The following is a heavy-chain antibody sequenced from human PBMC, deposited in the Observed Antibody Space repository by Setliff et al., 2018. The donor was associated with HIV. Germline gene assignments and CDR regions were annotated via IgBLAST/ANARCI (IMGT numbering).Heavy chain of an antibody. Sequence: LSLTCTVSGGSISTYYWSWIRQPPGKGLEWIGSIYFTGSSDNNPSLKSRDTLSVDTSKHQFSLKLSSVTAADTAVYYCARVQMAYAAFDVWGQGTMVTVSS. CDR3: ARVQMAYAAFDV. J-gene: IGHJ3*01. D-gene: IGHD4-17*01. V-gene: IGHV4-59*01. CDR2: IYFTGSS. CDR1: GGSISTYY.